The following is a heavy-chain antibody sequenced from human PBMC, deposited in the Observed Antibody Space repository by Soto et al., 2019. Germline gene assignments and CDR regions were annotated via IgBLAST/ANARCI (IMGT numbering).Heavy chain of an antibody. D-gene: IGHD2-8*02. Sequence: PGGSLRLSCAASGFTFSSYWMAWVRQSPGKGLEWVAGMNQHGSDIQYVDSVRGRFTISRDNARNLLYLQMNNLRVEDTAIYYCATDTYCPATCYRGHGNWGQGTLVTVSS. CDR3: ATDTYCPATCYRGHGN. CDR1: GFTFSSYW. CDR2: MNQHGSDI. J-gene: IGHJ4*02. V-gene: IGHV3-7*03.